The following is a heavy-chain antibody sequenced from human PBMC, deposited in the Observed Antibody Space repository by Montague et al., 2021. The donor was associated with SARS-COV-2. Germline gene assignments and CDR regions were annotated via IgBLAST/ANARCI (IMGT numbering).Heavy chain of an antibody. D-gene: IGHD3-3*01. CDR2: INHSGNT. Sequence: SETLSLTCAVYGGSLSGYYWAWIRQTPGKGLEWIGEINHSGNTNYNPSLKSRLTISVDTSKKRFSLKLSSVTTADTAVYCCARGADYDFWSGYLRYKWFDPWGLGTPVTVSS. CDR3: ARGADYDFWSGYLRYKWFDP. J-gene: IGHJ5*02. CDR1: GGSLSGYY. V-gene: IGHV4-34*01.